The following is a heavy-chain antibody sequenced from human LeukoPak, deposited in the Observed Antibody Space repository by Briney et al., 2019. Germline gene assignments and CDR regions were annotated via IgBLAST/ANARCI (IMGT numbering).Heavy chain of an antibody. Sequence: GGSLRLSCAASGFTFSSYSMNWIRQAPGKGLEWVSSISSSSSYIYYADSVKGRFTISKDNAKNLLYLQMNSLRAEDTAVYYCARDKVVVIAYFDYWGQGTLVTVSS. CDR1: GFTFSSYS. J-gene: IGHJ4*02. D-gene: IGHD2-21*01. V-gene: IGHV3-21*01. CDR2: ISSSSSYI. CDR3: ARDKVVVIAYFDY.